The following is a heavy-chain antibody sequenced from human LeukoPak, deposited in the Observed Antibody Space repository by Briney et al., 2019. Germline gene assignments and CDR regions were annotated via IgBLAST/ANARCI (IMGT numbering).Heavy chain of an antibody. D-gene: IGHD2-2*01. J-gene: IGHJ3*02. V-gene: IGHV4-39*01. CDR2: VYYSGST. CDR1: SGSISSSSLY. CDR3: ARNASSLGAGAFDI. Sequence: SETLSLTCTVSSGSISSSSLYWAWIRQPPGKGLEWLGTVYYSGSTYYNPSLKSRVTISVDTSKNQFSLKLSSVTAADTALYYCARNASSLGAGAFDIWGQGTMVTVSS.